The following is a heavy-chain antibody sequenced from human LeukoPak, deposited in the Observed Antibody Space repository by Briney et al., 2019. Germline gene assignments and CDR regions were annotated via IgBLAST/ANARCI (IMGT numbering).Heavy chain of an antibody. CDR3: ARGQGAMAYWYFDL. Sequence: PSETLSLTCAVSGGYISSGGYSRSWIRQPPGKGLEWIGYIYHSGSTYYNPSLKSRVTISVDRSKNQFSLKLSSVTAADTAVYYCARGQGAMAYWYFDLWGRGTLVTVSS. CDR1: GGYISSGGYS. CDR2: IYHSGST. J-gene: IGHJ2*01. V-gene: IGHV4-30-2*01. D-gene: IGHD5-18*01.